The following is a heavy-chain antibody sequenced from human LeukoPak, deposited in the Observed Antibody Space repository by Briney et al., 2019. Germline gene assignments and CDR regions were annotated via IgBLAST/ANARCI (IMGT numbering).Heavy chain of an antibody. V-gene: IGHV4-59*01. D-gene: IGHD3-22*01. J-gene: IGHJ2*01. CDR2: IYYSGST. Sequence: SETLSLTCTVSGGSISSYYWSWVRQPPGKGLEWIGYIYYSGSTNYNPSLKSRVTISVDTSKNQFSLKLSSVTAADTAVYYCATYDSSGYYPYWYFDLWGRGTLVTVSS. CDR3: ATYDSSGYYPYWYFDL. CDR1: GGSISSYY.